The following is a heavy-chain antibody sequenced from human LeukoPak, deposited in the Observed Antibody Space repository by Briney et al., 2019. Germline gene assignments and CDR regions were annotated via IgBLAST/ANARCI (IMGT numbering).Heavy chain of an antibody. V-gene: IGHV3-21*01. CDR1: GFTFTTYS. CDR3: ASSLKTDAFDI. J-gene: IGHJ3*02. CDR2: ISSSSSYI. Sequence: GGSLRLSCAASGFTFTTYSMNWVRQAPGKGLEWVSSISSSSSYIYYADSVKGRFTISRDNAKNSLYLQMNSLRAEDTAVYYCASSLKTDAFDIWGQGTMVTVSS.